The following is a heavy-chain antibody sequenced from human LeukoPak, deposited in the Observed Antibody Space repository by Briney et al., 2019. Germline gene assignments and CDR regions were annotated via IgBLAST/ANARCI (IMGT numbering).Heavy chain of an antibody. CDR1: GLTFSSYS. Sequence: GGSLRLSCAASGLTFSSYSMNWVRQAPGKGLEWVSYISSGSSSIYYADSVKGRFTISRDNAKNSLYLQLNSLRDEDTAVYYCARVVAGIDWFDLWGQGTLVTVSS. D-gene: IGHD6-19*01. CDR3: ARVVAGIDWFDL. V-gene: IGHV3-48*02. CDR2: ISSGSSSI. J-gene: IGHJ5*02.